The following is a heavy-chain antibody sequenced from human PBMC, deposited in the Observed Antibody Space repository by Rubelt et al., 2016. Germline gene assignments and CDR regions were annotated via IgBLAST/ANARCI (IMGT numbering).Heavy chain of an antibody. Sequence: EVQLVESGGGLVQPGGSLRLSCAASGFIFSRYWMAWVRQAPGKGREGGATIKQEGGEKTYADSVKGRLTISRDNAKSSMYLQMNSLRVEDTAVYYCATSWDYWGQGTLVAVSS. CDR1: GFIFSRYW. V-gene: IGHV3-7*01. J-gene: IGHJ4*02. CDR2: IKQEGGEK. CDR3: ATSWDY.